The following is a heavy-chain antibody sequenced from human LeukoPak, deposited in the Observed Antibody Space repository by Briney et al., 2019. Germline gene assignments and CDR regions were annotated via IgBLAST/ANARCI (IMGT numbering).Heavy chain of an antibody. CDR3: ARETAYCSSTSCYHYGAFDI. CDR1: GFTVSSNY. J-gene: IGHJ3*02. D-gene: IGHD2-2*01. V-gene: IGHV3-66*02. CDR2: IYSGGST. Sequence: GGSLRLSCAASGFTVSSNYMSWVRQAPGKGLEGGSVIYSGGSTYYADSVKGRFTISRDNFKNTMYLQMTSLRDEDTAVYYCARETAYCSSTSCYHYGAFDIWGQGTMVTVSS.